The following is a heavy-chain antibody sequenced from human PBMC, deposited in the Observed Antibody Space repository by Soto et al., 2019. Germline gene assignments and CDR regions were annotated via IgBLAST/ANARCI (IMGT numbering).Heavy chain of an antibody. CDR2: ISGSGGST. V-gene: IGHV3-23*01. CDR3: ARGVKYAFDI. Sequence: PGGSLRLSCAASGFTFSSYAMNWVRQAPGKGLEWVSVISGSGGSTYYADSVKGRFTISRDNSKNTLYVQMNSLRAEDTAVYYCARGVKYAFDIWGQGTMVTVSS. J-gene: IGHJ3*02. CDR1: GFTFSSYA.